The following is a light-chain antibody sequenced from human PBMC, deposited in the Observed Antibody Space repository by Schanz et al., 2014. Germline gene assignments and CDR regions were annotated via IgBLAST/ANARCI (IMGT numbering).Light chain of an antibody. CDR3: QSYVRNLRAHV. CDR2: GNN. J-gene: IGLJ1*01. Sequence: QSVLTQPPSVSGAPGQTVTVSCTGSSSNIGARFDVHWYQQLPGTTPKVLIYGNNNRPSGVPDRFSDSRSGISASLTIAGLQADDEADYYCQSYVRNLRAHVFGTGTKLTVL. CDR1: SSNIGARFD. V-gene: IGLV1-40*01.